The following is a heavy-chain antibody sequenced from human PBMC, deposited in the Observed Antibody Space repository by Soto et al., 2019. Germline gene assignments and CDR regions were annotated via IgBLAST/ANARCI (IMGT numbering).Heavy chain of an antibody. V-gene: IGHV3-23*01. D-gene: IGHD3-22*01. CDR1: GFTFSSYA. J-gene: IGHJ5*02. Sequence: GGSLRLSCAASGFTFSSYAMSWVRQAPGKGLEWVSAISGSGGSTYYADSVKGRFTISRDNSKNTLYLQMNSLRAEDTAVYYCAKEEPYYYDSSGDFDPWGQGTLVTVS. CDR2: ISGSGGST. CDR3: AKEEPYYYDSSGDFDP.